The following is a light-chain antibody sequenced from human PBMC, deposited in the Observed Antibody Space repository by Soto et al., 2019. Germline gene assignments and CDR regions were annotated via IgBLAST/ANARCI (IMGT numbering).Light chain of an antibody. Sequence: EIVLTQSPATLSLSPGDRATLSCRASQSVRTYLTWYQQKPGQAPRLVIYDASNRATGIPARFSGSGSETDFTLTISSLEPEDFAVYYCQQRASWVTFGQGTRLEIK. V-gene: IGKV3-11*01. J-gene: IGKJ5*01. CDR3: QQRASWVT. CDR1: QSVRTY. CDR2: DAS.